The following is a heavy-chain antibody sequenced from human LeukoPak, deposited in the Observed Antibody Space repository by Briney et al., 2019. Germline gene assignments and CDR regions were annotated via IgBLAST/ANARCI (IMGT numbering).Heavy chain of an antibody. J-gene: IGHJ4*02. V-gene: IGHV3-21*01. Sequence: GGSLRLSCAACGFTFSSYSMNWVRQAPGKGLEWVSSISSSSSYIYYADSVKGRFTISRDNAKNSLYLQMNSLRAEDTAVYYCARDSSGWSFDYWGQGTLVTVSS. CDR3: ARDSSGWSFDY. CDR2: ISSSSSYI. CDR1: GFTFSSYS. D-gene: IGHD6-19*01.